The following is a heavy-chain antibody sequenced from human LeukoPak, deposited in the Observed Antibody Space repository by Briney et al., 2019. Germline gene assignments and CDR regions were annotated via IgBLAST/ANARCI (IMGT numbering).Heavy chain of an antibody. D-gene: IGHD2-21*02. CDR2: ISGSGGST. J-gene: IGHJ4*02. V-gene: IGHV3-23*01. CDR3: AKWEIVVVTATSFDY. Sequence: GGSLRLSCAASGLTFSSYAMSWVRQAPGKGLEWVSAISGSGGSTYYADSVKGRFTISRDNSKNTLYLQMNSLRAEDTAVYYCAKWEIVVVTATSFDYWGQGTLVTVSS. CDR1: GLTFSSYA.